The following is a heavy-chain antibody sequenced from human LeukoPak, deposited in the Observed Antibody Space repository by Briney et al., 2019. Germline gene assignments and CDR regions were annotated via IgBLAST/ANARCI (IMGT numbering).Heavy chain of an antibody. Sequence: GGSLRLSCAASGFTFDDYAMHWVRHAPGKGLEWVSFISWDGGSTYYADSVKRRFTISRDNSKNSLYLQMNSLRAEDTALYYCAKGDRPTTTVTTTIDYWGQGTLVTVSS. V-gene: IGHV3-43D*03. D-gene: IGHD4-17*01. CDR1: GFTFDDYA. CDR3: AKGDRPTTTVTTTIDY. CDR2: ISWDGGST. J-gene: IGHJ4*02.